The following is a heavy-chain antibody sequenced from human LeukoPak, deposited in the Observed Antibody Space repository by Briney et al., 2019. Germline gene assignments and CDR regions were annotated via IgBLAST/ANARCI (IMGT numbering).Heavy chain of an antibody. V-gene: IGHV3-48*03. CDR3: ARDSIVYSSSWYDY. Sequence: GGSLRLSCAASGFTFSSYEMNWVRQAPGKGLEWVSYISSSGSTIYYADSVKGRFTISRDNAKNSLYLQMNSLRAEDTAVYYCARDSIVYSSSWYDYWGQGTLVTVSS. CDR1: GFTFSSYE. D-gene: IGHD6-13*01. J-gene: IGHJ4*02. CDR2: ISSSGSTI.